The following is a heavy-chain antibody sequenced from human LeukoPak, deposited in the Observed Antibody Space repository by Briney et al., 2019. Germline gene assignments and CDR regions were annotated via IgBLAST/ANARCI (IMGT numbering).Heavy chain of an antibody. Sequence: SETLSLTCTVSGGTISSYYWNWIRQPPGKGLEWIGYIHYSGSTKYNPSLKSRVTISVDTSMNQFSLKLSSVTAADTAVYYCARWYSSGWAFDYWGQGTLVTVSS. CDR1: GGTISSYY. D-gene: IGHD6-19*01. CDR2: IHYSGST. V-gene: IGHV4-59*08. J-gene: IGHJ4*02. CDR3: ARWYSSGWAFDY.